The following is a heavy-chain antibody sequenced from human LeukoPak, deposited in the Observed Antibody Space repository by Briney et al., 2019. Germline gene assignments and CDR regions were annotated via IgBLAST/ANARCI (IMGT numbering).Heavy chain of an antibody. D-gene: IGHD3-22*01. Sequence: GGSLRLSCAASGFTFNDYAMSWVRQAPGQGLQWVSSVSGSGDSTEYADSVKGRFTISRDNSNNTLYLQMISLRADDTAMYYCAKDHLGMDMIVVVLDSWGLGTLVTVSS. CDR2: VSGSGDST. J-gene: IGHJ4*02. CDR3: AKDHLGMDMIVVVLDS. CDR1: GFTFNDYA. V-gene: IGHV3-23*01.